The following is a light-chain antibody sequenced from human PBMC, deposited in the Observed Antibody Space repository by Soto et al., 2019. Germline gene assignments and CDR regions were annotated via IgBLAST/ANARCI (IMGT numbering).Light chain of an antibody. Sequence: EIVLTQPPGTLSLSPGERATLSCRASQSVSSTYLAWYQQKPGQAPRILIYGASSRATGIPDRFSGSGSGTDFTLTISRLEPEDFAVYYCQQYDNSLYTFGQGTKLEIK. V-gene: IGKV3-20*01. J-gene: IGKJ2*01. CDR3: QQYDNSLYT. CDR2: GAS. CDR1: QSVSSTY.